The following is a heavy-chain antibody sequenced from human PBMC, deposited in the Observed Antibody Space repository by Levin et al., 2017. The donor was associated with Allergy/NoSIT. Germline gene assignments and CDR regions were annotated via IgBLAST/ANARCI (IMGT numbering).Heavy chain of an antibody. CDR1: GYSFTSYW. Sequence: KVSCKGSGYSFTSYWISWVRQLPGKGLEWMGRIDPSDSYTNYSPSFQGHVTISADKSISTAYLQWSSLKASDTAMYYCARTGIAAAGGNNWFDPWGQGTLVTVSS. CDR3: ARTGIAAAGGNNWFDP. D-gene: IGHD6-13*01. J-gene: IGHJ5*02. V-gene: IGHV5-10-1*01. CDR2: IDPSDSYT.